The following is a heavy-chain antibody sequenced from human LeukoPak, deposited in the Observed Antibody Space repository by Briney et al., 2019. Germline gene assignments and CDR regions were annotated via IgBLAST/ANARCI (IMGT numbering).Heavy chain of an antibody. CDR2: ISWNSGGI. Sequence: GGSLRLSCAASGFTFDDYAMHWVRQAQGKGLEWVSGISWNSGGIGYADSVKGRFTIFRDNAKNSLYLQMNSLRAEDTALYYCARALSYHFGVPFDIWGLGTMVTVSS. CDR1: GFTFDDYA. D-gene: IGHD3-10*01. CDR3: ARALSYHFGVPFDI. V-gene: IGHV3-9*01. J-gene: IGHJ3*02.